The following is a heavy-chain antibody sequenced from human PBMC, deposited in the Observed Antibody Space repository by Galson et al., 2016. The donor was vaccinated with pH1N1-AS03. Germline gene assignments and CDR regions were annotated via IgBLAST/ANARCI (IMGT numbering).Heavy chain of an antibody. CDR2: IIPIFNAP. V-gene: IGHV1-69*13. CDR1: GGTISNLA. D-gene: IGHD2-15*01. CDR3: VGRFGHAHGCSSSNYYYYGLHV. J-gene: IGHJ6*02. Sequence: SVKVSCKASGGTISNLAISWVRQAPGQGLEWVGGIIPIFNAPIYAQKFQSRVTITADESTSTAYMELSSLTSDDTAVFYCVGRFGHAHGCSSSNYYYYGLHVWGQGTSVTVSS.